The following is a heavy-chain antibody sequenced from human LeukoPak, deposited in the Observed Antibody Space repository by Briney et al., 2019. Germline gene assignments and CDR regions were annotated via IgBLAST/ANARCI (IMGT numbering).Heavy chain of an antibody. Sequence: PGGSLRLSCAASGFTFSSYAMHWVRQAPGKGLEWVAVISYDGSNKYYADSVKGRFTISRDNSKNTLYLQMNSLRAEDTAVYYCARDSGITGTSWFDPWGQGSLVTVSS. CDR2: ISYDGSNK. J-gene: IGHJ5*02. D-gene: IGHD1-7*01. CDR3: ARDSGITGTSWFDP. V-gene: IGHV3-30-3*01. CDR1: GFTFSSYA.